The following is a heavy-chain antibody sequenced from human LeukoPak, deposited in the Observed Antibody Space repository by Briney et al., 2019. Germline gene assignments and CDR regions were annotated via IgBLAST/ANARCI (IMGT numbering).Heavy chain of an antibody. CDR2: FEPEDGET. V-gene: IGHV1-24*01. Sequence: ASVKVSCKVSGYTLTELSMHWVRHAHGNGREWNGCFEPEDGETIYAQKFQGRVTMIEDTSTDTAYMELSSLRSEDTAVYYCATGYSSGWYGNWFDPWGEGTLVTVSS. CDR3: ATGYSSGWYGNWFDP. CDR1: GYTLTELS. D-gene: IGHD6-19*01. J-gene: IGHJ5*02.